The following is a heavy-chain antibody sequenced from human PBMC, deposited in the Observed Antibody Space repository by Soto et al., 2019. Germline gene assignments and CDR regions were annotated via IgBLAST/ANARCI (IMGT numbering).Heavy chain of an antibody. CDR3: AKNQGVELVPLATVDWFDP. D-gene: IGHD1-26*01. Sequence: GGSLRLSCAASGFIFENFGMSWVRQAPGKGLEWISSISGSGFKKYYADSVKGRFTISRDNSKSTVYLELNNLSAEDTAVYHCAKNQGVELVPLATVDWFDPWGQGSVVTVPS. CDR1: GFIFENFG. V-gene: IGHV3-23*01. J-gene: IGHJ5*02. CDR2: ISGSGFKK.